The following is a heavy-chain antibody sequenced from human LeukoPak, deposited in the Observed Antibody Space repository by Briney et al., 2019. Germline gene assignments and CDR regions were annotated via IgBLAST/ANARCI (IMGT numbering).Heavy chain of an antibody. D-gene: IGHD2-15*01. V-gene: IGHV3-74*03. CDR1: GFTFSNYW. CDR2: IDNAGSIT. J-gene: IGHJ4*02. CDR3: AKSARYCSGGSCYGFDY. Sequence: PGGSLRLSCAASGFTFSNYWIHWVRQAPGKGLVWVSRIDNAGSITTYADSVKGRFTISRDNSKNTLYLQMNSLRAEDTAVYYCAKSARYCSGGSCYGFDYWGQGTLVTVSS.